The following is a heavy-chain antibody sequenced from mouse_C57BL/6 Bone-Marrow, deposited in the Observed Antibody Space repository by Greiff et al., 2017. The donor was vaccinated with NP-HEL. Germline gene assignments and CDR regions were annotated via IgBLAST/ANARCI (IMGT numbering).Heavy chain of an antibody. V-gene: IGHV3-6*01. Sequence: EVKLMESGPGLVKPSQSLSLTCSVTGYSITSGYYWNWIRQFPGNKLEWMGYISYDGSNNYNPSLKNRISITRDTSKNQFFLKLNSVTTEDTATYYCASNYDYDGYYFDYWGQGTTLTVSS. CDR2: ISYDGSN. CDR3: ASNYDYDGYYFDY. J-gene: IGHJ2*01. D-gene: IGHD2-4*01. CDR1: GYSITSGYY.